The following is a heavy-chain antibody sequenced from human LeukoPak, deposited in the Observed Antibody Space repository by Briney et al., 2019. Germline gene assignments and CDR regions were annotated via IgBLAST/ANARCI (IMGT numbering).Heavy chain of an antibody. CDR2: INHSGST. D-gene: IGHD6-13*01. CDR3: ARGGIAARGGDYYFDY. CDR1: GGSFSGYY. Sequence: SETLSLTCAVYGGSFSGYYWSWIRQPPGKGLEWIGEINHSGSTNYNPSLKSRVTISVDTSKNQFSLKLSSVTAADTAVEYCARGGIAARGGDYYFDYWGQGTLVTVSS. J-gene: IGHJ4*02. V-gene: IGHV4-34*01.